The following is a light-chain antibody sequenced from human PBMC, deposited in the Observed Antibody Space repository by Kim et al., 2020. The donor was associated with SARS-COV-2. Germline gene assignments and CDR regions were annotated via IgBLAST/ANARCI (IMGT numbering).Light chain of an antibody. Sequence: DIQMTQSPSSLSASLGDRVTITCQASQDITNYVNWYQQKPGKAPKLLIYDASNLKTGVPSRFSGSGSGTDYTFAISSLQPEDVATYYCQQYDHSPLTFGGGTKVDIK. V-gene: IGKV1-33*01. CDR3: QQYDHSPLT. CDR1: QDITNY. J-gene: IGKJ4*01. CDR2: DAS.